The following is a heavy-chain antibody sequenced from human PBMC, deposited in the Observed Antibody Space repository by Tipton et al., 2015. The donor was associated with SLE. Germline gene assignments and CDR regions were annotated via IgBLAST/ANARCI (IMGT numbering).Heavy chain of an antibody. CDR2: MYPNSGNT. CDR1: GYTFTTYD. J-gene: IGHJ4*02. D-gene: IGHD6-13*01. Sequence: QSGPEVKKPGASVKLSCKAPGYTFTTYDINWVRQATGQGLEWMGWMYPNSGNTGYAQKFQGRVTITRNTSISTAYMELSSLRSEDTAVYYCARGRGSSSSMGGDYWGQGTLGTVSS. V-gene: IGHV1-8*03. CDR3: ARGRGSSSSMGGDY.